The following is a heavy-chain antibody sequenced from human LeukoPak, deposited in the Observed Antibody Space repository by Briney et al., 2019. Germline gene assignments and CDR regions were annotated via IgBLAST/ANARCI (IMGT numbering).Heavy chain of an antibody. CDR2: IYSGGGT. J-gene: IGHJ4*02. V-gene: IGHV3-66*01. D-gene: IGHD4-17*01. Sequence: GGSLRLSCAASGFTVANNYMSWVRQAPGKGLEWVSVIYSGGGTYYADSVKGRFTISRDNSKNTLYLHMNILRAEDTAVYYCARGDYGANFPFDYWGQGTLVTVSS. CDR3: ARGDYGANFPFDY. CDR1: GFTVANNY.